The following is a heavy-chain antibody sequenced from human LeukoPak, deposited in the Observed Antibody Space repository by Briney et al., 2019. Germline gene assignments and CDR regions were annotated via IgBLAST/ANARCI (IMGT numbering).Heavy chain of an antibody. Sequence: GGSLRLSCAASGFTFSSYWMHWVRQAPGKGLVWVSRINSDGSSIRYAGSVKGRFTISRDNAKNTLDLQMNSLRAEDTAVYYCARSHYYDSSGYFSYYYGLDVWGQGTTVTVSS. CDR2: INSDGSSI. D-gene: IGHD3-22*01. J-gene: IGHJ6*02. CDR1: GFTFSSYW. V-gene: IGHV3-74*01. CDR3: ARSHYYDSSGYFSYYYGLDV.